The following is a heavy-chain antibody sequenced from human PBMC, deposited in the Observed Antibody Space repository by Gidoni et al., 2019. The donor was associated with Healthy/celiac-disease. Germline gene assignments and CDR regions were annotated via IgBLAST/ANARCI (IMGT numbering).Heavy chain of an antibody. Sequence: EVQLLESGGGFIQPGGSLSLSCAASGFTVSSNYMSWVRQAPGKGLEWVSVIYSGGSTYYADSVKGRFTISRDNSKNTLYLQMNSLRAEDTAVYYCARLEYGDYAFDIWGQGTMVTVSS. CDR2: IYSGGST. CDR1: GFTVSSNY. J-gene: IGHJ3*02. CDR3: ARLEYGDYAFDI. V-gene: IGHV3-53*01. D-gene: IGHD4-17*01.